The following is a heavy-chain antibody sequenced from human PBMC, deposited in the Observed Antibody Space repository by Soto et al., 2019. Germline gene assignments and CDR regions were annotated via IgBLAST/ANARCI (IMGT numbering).Heavy chain of an antibody. Sequence: GGSLRLSCAASGFTFSSYSMNWVRQAPGKGLEWVSSISSSSSYIHYADSVKGRFTISRDNAKNSLYLQMNSLRAEDTAVYYCARGTSSSWYAMNWFDPWGQGTLVTVSS. J-gene: IGHJ5*02. CDR1: GFTFSSYS. V-gene: IGHV3-21*01. D-gene: IGHD6-13*01. CDR3: ARGTSSSWYAMNWFDP. CDR2: ISSSSSYI.